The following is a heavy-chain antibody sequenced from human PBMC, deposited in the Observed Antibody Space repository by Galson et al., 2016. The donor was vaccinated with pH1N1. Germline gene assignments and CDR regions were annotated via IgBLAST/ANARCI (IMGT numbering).Heavy chain of an antibody. CDR3: AKDWGWQIDPSPFAY. CDR1: DFTFKDFG. V-gene: IGHV3-23*01. J-gene: IGHJ4*02. D-gene: IGHD3-16*01. Sequence: SLRLSCAASDFTFKDFGMNWVRQAPGKGLEWVSRIIGSGGGTYYADSVKGRFIISRDNSKNTLYLQMNSLRAEDTAIYYCAKDWGWQIDPSPFAYWGQGTLVTVSS. CDR2: IIGSGGGT.